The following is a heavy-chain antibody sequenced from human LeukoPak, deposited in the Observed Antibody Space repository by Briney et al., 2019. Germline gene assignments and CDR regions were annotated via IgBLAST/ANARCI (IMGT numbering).Heavy chain of an antibody. CDR3: ARNSDHNWYFDL. CDR2: MNPSSGYT. V-gene: IGHV1-8*01. CDR1: GYPFTTCD. Sequence: ASVKVSYKASGYPFTTCDINWVRKATGQGLEWMGWMNPSSGYTGYSQKFQGRVTMTRNTSITTAYMELSSLRSEDTAVYYCARNSDHNWYFDLWGRGTLVTVSS. J-gene: IGHJ2*01. D-gene: IGHD1-14*01.